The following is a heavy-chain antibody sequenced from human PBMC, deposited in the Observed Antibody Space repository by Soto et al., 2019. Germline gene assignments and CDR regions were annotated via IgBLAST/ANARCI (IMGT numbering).Heavy chain of an antibody. D-gene: IGHD6-19*01. CDR2: IWYVGSNK. CDR1: GFTFSSYG. V-gene: IGHV3-33*01. J-gene: IGHJ4*02. Sequence: GGSLRLSCAASGFTFSSYGMHWVRQAPGKGLEWVAVIWYVGSNKYYADSVKGRFTISRDNSKNTLYLQMNSLRAEDTAVYYCARYGAVAGSFDYWGQGTLVTVSS. CDR3: ARYGAVAGSFDY.